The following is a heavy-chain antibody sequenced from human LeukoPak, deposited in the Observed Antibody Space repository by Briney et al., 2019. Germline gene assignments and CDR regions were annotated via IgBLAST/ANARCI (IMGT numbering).Heavy chain of an antibody. CDR3: ARNPPILNAFDI. J-gene: IGHJ3*02. Sequence: PGGSLRLSCAASGFTFSNFPMTWVRQAPGKGLEPFSSISGSGGDTYYTDSVKGRFTTSRDNSKNMLYLQMNSLRAEDTAVYYCARNPPILNAFDIWGQGTMVTVSS. CDR1: GFTFSNFP. CDR2: ISGSGGDT. V-gene: IGHV3-23*01.